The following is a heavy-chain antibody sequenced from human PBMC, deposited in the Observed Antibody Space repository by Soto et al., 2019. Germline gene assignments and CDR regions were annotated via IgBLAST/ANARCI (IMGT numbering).Heavy chain of an antibody. Sequence: EVQLLESGGGLVQPGGSLRLSCAASGISFSVYAMSWVRQAPGKGPEWVSSITGKGDTAFYTDSVRGRFTISRDNSSDTRYLQLSSLSVEDTAVYYCAKDRANYYHPGGGCYRPGGDFWGQGTLVTVSS. D-gene: IGHD2-15*01. V-gene: IGHV3-23*01. CDR3: AKDRANYYHPGGGCYRPGGDF. J-gene: IGHJ4*02. CDR1: GISFSVYA. CDR2: ITGKGDTA.